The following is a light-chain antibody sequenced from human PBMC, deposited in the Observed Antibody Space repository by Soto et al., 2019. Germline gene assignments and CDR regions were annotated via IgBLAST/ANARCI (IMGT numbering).Light chain of an antibody. CDR3: QQRSNWPT. J-gene: IGKJ5*01. V-gene: IGKV3D-20*02. CDR1: QSVSSSF. Sequence: EIVLTQSPGTLSLSPGEIATLSCSASQSVSSSFLAWYQQKPGQAPRLLIYAASSRATGIPARFSGSGYGTDFTLTISSLEPEDFAVYYCQQRSNWPTFGQGTRLEIK. CDR2: AAS.